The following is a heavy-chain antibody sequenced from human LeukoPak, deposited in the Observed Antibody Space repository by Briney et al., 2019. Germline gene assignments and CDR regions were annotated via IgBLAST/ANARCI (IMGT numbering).Heavy chain of an antibody. CDR1: GYTLTELS. CDR3: ATEYIVATSGIGWFDP. J-gene: IGHJ5*02. Sequence: ASVKVSCKVSGYTLTELSMHWVRQAPGKGLEWMGGFDPEDSETIYAQKFQGRVTMTEDTSTDTAYMELSSLRSEDTAVYYCATEYIVATSGIGWFDPWGQGTLVTVSS. CDR2: FDPEDSET. V-gene: IGHV1-24*01. D-gene: IGHD5-12*01.